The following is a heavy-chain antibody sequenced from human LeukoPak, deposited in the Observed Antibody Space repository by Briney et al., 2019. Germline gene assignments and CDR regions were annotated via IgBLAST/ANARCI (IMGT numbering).Heavy chain of an antibody. CDR2: IYYSGST. CDR1: GGSIGSGGYY. CDR3: ARDSVGSLDY. D-gene: IGHD1-26*01. Sequence: SETLSLTCTVSGGSIGSGGYYWSWIRQHPGKGLEWIGYIYYSGSTYYNPSLKSRVTISVDTSKNQFSLKLSSVTAADTAVYYCARDSVGSLDYWGQGTLVTVSS. V-gene: IGHV4-31*03. J-gene: IGHJ4*02.